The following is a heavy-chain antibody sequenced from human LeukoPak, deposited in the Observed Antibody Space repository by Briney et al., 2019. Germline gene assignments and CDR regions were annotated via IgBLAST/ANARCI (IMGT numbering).Heavy chain of an antibody. CDR2: ISIGATTI. V-gene: IGHV3-48*04. CDR3: ARDIEAAGLFLDY. CDR1: GFTFSSYW. J-gene: IGHJ4*02. Sequence: GGSLRLSCAASGFTFSSYWMSWVRQAPGKGLECVSYISIGATTIYYADSVKGRFTISRDNAKNSLYLQMNSLRAEDTAVYYCARDIEAAGLFLDYWGRGSLVTVSS. D-gene: IGHD6-13*01.